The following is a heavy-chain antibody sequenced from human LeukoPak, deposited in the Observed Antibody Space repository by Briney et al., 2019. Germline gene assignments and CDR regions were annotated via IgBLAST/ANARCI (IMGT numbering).Heavy chain of an antibody. CDR3: ARDMVSSSGWPNDAFDI. CDR2: ISYDGSNK. V-gene: IGHV3-30*04. CDR1: GFTFSSCA. J-gene: IGHJ3*02. D-gene: IGHD6-19*01. Sequence: GRSLRLSCAASGFTFSSCAMHWVRQAPGKGLEWVAVISYDGSNKYYADSVKGRFTISRDNSKNTLYLQMNSLRAEDTAVYYCARDMVSSSGWPNDAFDIWGQGTMVTVSS.